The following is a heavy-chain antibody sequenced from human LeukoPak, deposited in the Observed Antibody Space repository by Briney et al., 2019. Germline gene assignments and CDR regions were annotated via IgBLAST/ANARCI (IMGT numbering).Heavy chain of an antibody. CDR1: GGSISSYS. CDR2: IYYSGST. J-gene: IGHJ4*02. Sequence: PSETLSLTCTVSGGSISSYSWSWIRQPPGKGLEWIGYIYYSGSTNYNPSLKSRVTISVDTSKNQFSLKLSSVTAADTAVYYCARYDYVWGSYRLSEPMRGFDYWGQGTLVTVSS. D-gene: IGHD3-16*02. CDR3: ARYDYVWGSYRLSEPMRGFDY. V-gene: IGHV4-59*08.